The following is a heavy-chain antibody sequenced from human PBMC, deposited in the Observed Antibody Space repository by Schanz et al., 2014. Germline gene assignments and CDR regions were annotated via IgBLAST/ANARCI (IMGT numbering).Heavy chain of an antibody. D-gene: IGHD3-9*01. CDR2: INVGNGNM. CDR1: GYTFISYG. J-gene: IGHJ6*02. V-gene: IGHV1-18*01. Sequence: QVQLVQSGAEVKKPGASVKVSCKASGYTFISYGISWVRQAPGQGPEWLGWINVGNGNMKYSQKFQGRVTITRDTSASTAYMELRSLRSDDTAVYYCARVQDDILTGSEYYYGMDVWGQGTTVTVSS. CDR3: ARVQDDILTGSEYYYGMDV.